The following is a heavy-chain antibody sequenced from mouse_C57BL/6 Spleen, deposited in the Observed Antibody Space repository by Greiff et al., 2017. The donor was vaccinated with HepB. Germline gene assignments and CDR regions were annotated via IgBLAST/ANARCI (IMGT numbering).Heavy chain of an antibody. CDR2: ISSGSSTI. V-gene: IGHV5-17*01. J-gene: IGHJ2*01. D-gene: IGHD1-2*01. CDR1: GFTFSDYG. CDR3: ARASTTALDY. Sequence: EVMLVESGGGLVKPGGSLKLSCAASGFTFSDYGMHWVRQAPEKGLEWVAYISSGSSTIYYADTVKGRFTISRDNAKNTLFLQMTSLRSEDTAMYYCARASTTALDYWGQGTTLTVSS.